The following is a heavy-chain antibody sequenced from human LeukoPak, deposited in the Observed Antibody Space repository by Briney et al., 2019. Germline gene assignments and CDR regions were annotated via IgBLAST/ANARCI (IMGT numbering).Heavy chain of an antibody. J-gene: IGHJ4*02. CDR3: ARHERWTRDY. CDR1: GYTFTSYW. D-gene: IGHD3/OR15-3a*01. Sequence: GESLKISCQASGYTFTSYWIGWVRQMPGKGLEWMGIIYPGDSTTRYSPSFEGQVTISADKSISTAYLQWSSLRASDTAIYYCARHERWTRDYWGQGTLVTVSP. CDR2: IYPGDSTT. V-gene: IGHV5-51*01.